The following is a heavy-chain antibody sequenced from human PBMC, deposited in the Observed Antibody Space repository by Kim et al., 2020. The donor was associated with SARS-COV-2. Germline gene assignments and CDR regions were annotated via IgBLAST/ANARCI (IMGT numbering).Heavy chain of an antibody. D-gene: IGHD1-1*01. Sequence: KMVQGRVTITRDTAASTAYMELSSLRSEDTAVYYCARDRVITKYNWCDPWGQGTLVTVSS. CDR3: ARDRVITKYNWCDP. J-gene: IGHJ5*02. V-gene: IGHV1-3*01.